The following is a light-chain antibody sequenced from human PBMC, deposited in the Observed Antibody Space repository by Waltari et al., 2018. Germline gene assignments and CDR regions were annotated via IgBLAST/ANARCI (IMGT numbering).Light chain of an antibody. V-gene: IGKV2-28*01. CDR3: MQALQTRYT. Sequence: DMVMTQSPLSLPVTPGEPASISCRSSQSLLHSNGNNYLGWYLQKPGQSPQLLIYLGSNRASGVPDRFSGSGSGTDFTLKISRVEAEDVGIYYCMQALQTRYTFGQGTKLEIK. CDR2: LGS. CDR1: QSLLHSNGNNY. J-gene: IGKJ2*01.